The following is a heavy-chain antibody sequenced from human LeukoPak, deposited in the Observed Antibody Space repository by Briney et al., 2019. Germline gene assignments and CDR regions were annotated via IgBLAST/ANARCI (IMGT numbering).Heavy chain of an antibody. CDR1: GFTFGDYA. J-gene: IGHJ4*02. D-gene: IGHD2-15*01. Sequence: PGGSLRLSCTASGFTFGDYAMSWFRQAPGKGLEGVGFIRSKAYGGTTEYAASVKGRFTISRDDSKSIAYLQMNSLKTEDTAVYYCTGSLWGVAATLYYFDYWGQGTLVTVSS. CDR2: IRSKAYGGTT. V-gene: IGHV3-49*03. CDR3: TGSLWGVAATLYYFDY.